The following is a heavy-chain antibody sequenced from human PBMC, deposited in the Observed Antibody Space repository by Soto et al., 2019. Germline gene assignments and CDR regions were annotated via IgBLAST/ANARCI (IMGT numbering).Heavy chain of an antibody. D-gene: IGHD6-13*01. V-gene: IGHV3-30*18. CDR2: ISYDGSVK. CDR3: AKGTHLRQLDEYYFDY. Sequence: GGSLRLSCAASGFIFSNYGMHWVRQAPGKGLEWVTIISYDGSVKYYADSVKGRFTISRDNSKNTLYLQMNSLRAEDTAVYYCAKGTHLRQLDEYYFDYWGQGTLVTVSS. J-gene: IGHJ4*02. CDR1: GFIFSNYG.